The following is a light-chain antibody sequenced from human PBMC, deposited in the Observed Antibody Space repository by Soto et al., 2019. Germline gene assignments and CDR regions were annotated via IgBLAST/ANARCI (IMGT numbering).Light chain of an antibody. CDR1: SSDVGGYNY. CDR2: DVS. V-gene: IGLV2-14*01. J-gene: IGLJ2*01. CDR3: SSYTSSSTLV. Sequence: QSALTQPASVSGSPGQLITISCTGTSSDVGGYNYVSWYQQHPGKAPKLMIYDVSNRPSGVSNRFSGSKSGNTASLTISGLQAEDEADYYCSSYTSSSTLVFGGGTKVTV.